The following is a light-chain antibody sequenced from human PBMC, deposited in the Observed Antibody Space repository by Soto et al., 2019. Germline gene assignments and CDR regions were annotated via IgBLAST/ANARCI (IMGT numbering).Light chain of an antibody. CDR2: KAS. CDR3: QQYNSYSGT. J-gene: IGKJ2*01. V-gene: IGKV1-5*03. CDR1: QSISSW. Sequence: DIPMTQSPSTLSASVGDRVTITCRASQSISSWLAWYQQKPGKAPKLLIYKASSLESGVPSRFSGSGSETEFALTISSLQPDDFATYYCQQYNSYSGTFGQGTKLEIK.